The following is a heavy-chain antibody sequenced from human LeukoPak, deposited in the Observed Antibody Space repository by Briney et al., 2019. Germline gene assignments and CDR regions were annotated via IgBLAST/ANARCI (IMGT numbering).Heavy chain of an antibody. Sequence: KPSETLSLTCTVSGGSISSYYWSWIRQPPGKGLEWMGYIYYSGSTNYNPSLKSRVTISVDTSKNQFSLKLSSVTAADTAVYYCARGSDYYDSSGPQEDYFDYWGQGTLVTVSS. J-gene: IGHJ4*02. D-gene: IGHD3-22*01. CDR3: ARGSDYYDSSGPQEDYFDY. CDR2: IYYSGST. V-gene: IGHV4-59*01. CDR1: GGSISSYY.